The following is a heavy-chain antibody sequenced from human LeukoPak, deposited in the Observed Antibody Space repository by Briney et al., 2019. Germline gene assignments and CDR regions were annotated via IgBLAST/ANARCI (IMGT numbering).Heavy chain of an antibody. D-gene: IGHD3-22*01. V-gene: IGHV4-34*01. Sequence: SETLSLTCAVYAGSFSGYYWSWIRQPPGKGLEWIGEINHSGSTNYNPSLKSRVTISVDTSKNQFSLKLSSVTAADTAVYYCARGPFWRGVITNYYFDYWGQGTLVTVSS. CDR3: ARGPFWRGVITNYYFDY. CDR2: INHSGST. J-gene: IGHJ4*02. CDR1: AGSFSGYY.